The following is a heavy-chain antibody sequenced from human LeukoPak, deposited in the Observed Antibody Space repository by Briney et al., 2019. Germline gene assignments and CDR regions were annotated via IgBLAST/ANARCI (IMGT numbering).Heavy chain of an antibody. CDR3: ARLNRYCSTTSCYDY. J-gene: IGHJ4*02. D-gene: IGHD2-2*01. CDR1: GGSISTYY. V-gene: IGHV4-59*08. CDR2: IYYSGST. Sequence: PSETLSLTCTVSGGSISTYYWSRIRQPPGKGLEWIGYIYYSGSTYYNPSLKSRVTISVDTSKNQFSLKLSSVTAADTAVYYCARLNRYCSTTSCYDYWGPGTLVTVSS.